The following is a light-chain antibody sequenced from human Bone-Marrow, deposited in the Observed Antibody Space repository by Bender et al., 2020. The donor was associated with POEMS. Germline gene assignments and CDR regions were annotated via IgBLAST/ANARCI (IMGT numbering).Light chain of an antibody. CDR2: DVS. J-gene: IGLJ2*01. CDR3: CSYAGSYTLI. V-gene: IGLV2-14*03. Sequence: QSALTQPPSASGSPGQSVTISCTGTSSDVGGYNFVSWYQHHPGKAPKLIIFDVSIRPSGVSNRFSGSKSGNTASLTISGLQAEDEADYYCCSYAGSYTLIFGGGTKLTVL. CDR1: SSDVGGYNF.